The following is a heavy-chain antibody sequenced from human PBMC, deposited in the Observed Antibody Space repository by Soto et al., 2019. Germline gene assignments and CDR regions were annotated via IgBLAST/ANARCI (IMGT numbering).Heavy chain of an antibody. CDR1: GYTFTSYG. V-gene: IGHV1-18*01. CDR3: ARAGWAVDTAMESWYNWFDP. CDR2: ISAYNGNT. Sequence: QVQLVQSGAEVKKPGASVKVSCKASGYTFTSYGISWVRQAPGQGLEWMGWISAYNGNTNYAQKLQGRVTMTTDTSTSTAYMELRSLRSDDTAVYYCARAGWAVDTAMESWYNWFDPWGQGTLVTVSS. D-gene: IGHD5-18*01. J-gene: IGHJ5*02.